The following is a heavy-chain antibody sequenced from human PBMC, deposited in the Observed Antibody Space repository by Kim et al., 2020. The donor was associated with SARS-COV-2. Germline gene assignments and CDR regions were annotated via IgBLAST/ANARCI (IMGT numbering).Heavy chain of an antibody. Sequence: GGSLRLSCAVSGFTFSNYAMSWVRQAPGKGLEWVSAISGSGSGTYYAASVKGRFTISRDNSKNKLYLQMNSLSAEDTAVYYCEGSRYFDWLFDYWGQGILVTVSS. V-gene: IGHV3-23*01. D-gene: IGHD3-9*01. J-gene: IGHJ4*02. CDR2: ISGSGSGT. CDR3: EGSRYFDWLFDY. CDR1: GFTFSNYA.